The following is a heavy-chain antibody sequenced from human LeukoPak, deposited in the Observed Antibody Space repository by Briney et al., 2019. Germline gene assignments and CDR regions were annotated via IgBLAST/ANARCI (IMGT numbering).Heavy chain of an antibody. Sequence: SETLSLTCGVSGGSIHITNYWSWVRQAPGKGLEWIGEISHDGTTNYNPSLRSRVAMSFDRANNQFSLSLTSVTAADTAVYYCTREDRPFCPFAYWGQGVLVTVSS. CDR1: GGSIHITNY. V-gene: IGHV4-4*02. D-gene: IGHD3-22*01. CDR3: TREDRPFCPFAY. CDR2: ISHDGTT. J-gene: IGHJ4*02.